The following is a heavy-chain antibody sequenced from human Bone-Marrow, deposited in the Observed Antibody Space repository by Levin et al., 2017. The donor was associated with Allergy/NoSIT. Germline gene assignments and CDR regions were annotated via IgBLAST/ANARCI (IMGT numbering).Heavy chain of an antibody. J-gene: IGHJ4*02. V-gene: IGHV3-74*01. CDR1: GFTFSSYW. CDR3: AASWRSSWYLDY. CDR2: INSDGSST. Sequence: ETLSLTCAASGFTFSSYWMHWVRQAPGKGLVWVSRINSDGSSTSYADSVKGRFTISRDNAKNTLYLQMNSLRAEDTAVYYCAASWRSSWYLDYWGQGTLVTVSS. D-gene: IGHD6-13*01.